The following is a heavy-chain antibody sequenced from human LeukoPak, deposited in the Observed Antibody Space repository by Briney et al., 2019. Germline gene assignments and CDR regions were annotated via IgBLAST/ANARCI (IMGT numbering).Heavy chain of an antibody. V-gene: IGHV3-15*01. CDR2: IKSRSEGGGT. Sequence: PGGSLRLSCTVARITFRNAWPSWVRQAPGKGLEWVGRIKSRSEGGGTEYAAPVKGRFIISRDDSRNSLFLQMNSLRIDDTGVYYCTTGIVTGTAHWGQGTLVTVSP. CDR3: TTGIVTGTAH. D-gene: IGHD1-20*01. J-gene: IGHJ4*02. CDR1: RITFRNAW.